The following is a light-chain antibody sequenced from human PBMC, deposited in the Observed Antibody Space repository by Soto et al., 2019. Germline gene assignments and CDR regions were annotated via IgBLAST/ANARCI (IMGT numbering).Light chain of an antibody. CDR2: EVS. CDR3: SSYTSSSTPVV. V-gene: IGLV2-14*01. CDR1: SSDVGGYNY. Sequence: SALTQPASVSGSPGQSITISCTGTSSDVGGYNYVSWYQQHPGKAPKFMIYEVSNRPSGVSNRFSGSKSGNTASLTISGLQAEDEADYYCSSYTSSSTPVVFGGGTKLTVL. J-gene: IGLJ2*01.